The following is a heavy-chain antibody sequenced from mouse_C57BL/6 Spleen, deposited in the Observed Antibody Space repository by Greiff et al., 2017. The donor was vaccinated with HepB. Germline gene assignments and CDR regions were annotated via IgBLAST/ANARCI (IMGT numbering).Heavy chain of an antibody. CDR3: ARSDGYYAMDY. Sequence: VQLQQSGPELVRPGVSVKISCKGSGYTFTDYAMHWVKQSHAKSLEWIGVISTYYGTTSYNQKFKGKATLTVDQSSSTAYMQLNSLKSEDSAVYYCARSDGYYAMDYWGQGTSVTVSS. J-gene: IGHJ4*01. V-gene: IGHV1-67*01. CDR1: GYTFTDYA. D-gene: IGHD2-3*01. CDR2: ISTYYGTT.